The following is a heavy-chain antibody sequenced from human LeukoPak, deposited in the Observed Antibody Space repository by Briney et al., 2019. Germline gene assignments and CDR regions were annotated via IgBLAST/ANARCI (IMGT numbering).Heavy chain of an antibody. Sequence: GGSLRLSCAASGFTFSSYSMNWVRQAPGKGLEWVSSISSSSSYIYYADSVKGRFTISRDNSKNSLYLQMSSLRAEEAALYYCGREGDFWSGYYSAWGQGTLVTVSS. V-gene: IGHV3-21*01. CDR3: GREGDFWSGYYSA. CDR2: ISSSSSYI. J-gene: IGHJ5*02. D-gene: IGHD3-3*01. CDR1: GFTFSSYS.